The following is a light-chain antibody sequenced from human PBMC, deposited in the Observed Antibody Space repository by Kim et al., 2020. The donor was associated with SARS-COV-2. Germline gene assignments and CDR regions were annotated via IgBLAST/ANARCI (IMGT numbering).Light chain of an antibody. CDR3: QQYNSLPLT. J-gene: IGKJ4*01. CDR1: QSFSST. CDR2: DTS. Sequence: VSPGGRAPPPARPSQSFSSTTAWFNKRPGPTPRLSIYDTSTRATRVPARCRGGGCRTEFTLTINRLRSEDFAVYNCQQYNSLPLTFGGGTKVDIK. V-gene: IGKV3-15*01.